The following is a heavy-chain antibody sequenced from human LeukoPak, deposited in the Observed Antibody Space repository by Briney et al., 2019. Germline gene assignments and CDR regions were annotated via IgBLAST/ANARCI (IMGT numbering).Heavy chain of an antibody. CDR1: GGTFSSYA. V-gene: IGHV1-69*13. D-gene: IGHD3-22*01. Sequence: SVKVSCKASGGTFSSYAISWVRQAPGQGLEWMGGIIPIFGTANYAQKFQGRVTITADESTSTAYMELSSLRSEDTAVYYCARDSSGYYSSHRKLDIWGQGTVVTVSS. CDR3: ARDSSGYYSSHRKLDI. J-gene: IGHJ3*02. CDR2: IIPIFGTA.